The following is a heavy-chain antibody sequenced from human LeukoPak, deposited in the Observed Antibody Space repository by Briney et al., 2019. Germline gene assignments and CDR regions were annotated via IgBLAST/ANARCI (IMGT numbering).Heavy chain of an antibody. CDR1: GFTFSSYA. CDR2: ISGSGGST. CDR3: AKDGSGVAAADYYFDY. J-gene: IGHJ4*02. V-gene: IGHV3-23*01. D-gene: IGHD2-15*01. Sequence: GGSLRLSCAASGFTFSSYAMSWVRQAPGKGLEWVSAISGSGGSTFYADSVKGRFTISRDNSKNTLYMQMNSLRAEDTAVYYCAKDGSGVAAADYYFDYWGQGTLVTVSS.